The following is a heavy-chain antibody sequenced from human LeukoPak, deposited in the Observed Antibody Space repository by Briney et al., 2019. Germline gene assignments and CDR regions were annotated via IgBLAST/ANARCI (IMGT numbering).Heavy chain of an antibody. CDR1: GYTSTGYY. V-gene: IGHV1-2*06. CDR2: INPNSGGT. J-gene: IGHJ4*02. CDR3: ARDLGIVGATVRPTNFDY. D-gene: IGHD1-26*01. Sequence: EASVKVSCKASGYTSTGYYMHWVRQAPGQGLEWMGRINPNSGGTNYAQKFQGRVTMTRDTTIRTAYMEVRRVREEDRAVYYCARDLGIVGATVRPTNFDYWGQGTLVTVSS.